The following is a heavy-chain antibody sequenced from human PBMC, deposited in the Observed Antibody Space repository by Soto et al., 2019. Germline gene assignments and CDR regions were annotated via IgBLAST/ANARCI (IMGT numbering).Heavy chain of an antibody. Sequence: EVQLLESGGGLVQPGGSLRLSCAASGFAFSNYDMTWVRQAPGKGLEWVSAISGSGGGTFYADSVKGRFTISRDNSKNTLYLQMNSLTAEDTAVYYCAKARMTTVTREAFDIWGQGTMVTVSS. CDR1: GFAFSNYD. V-gene: IGHV3-23*01. D-gene: IGHD4-17*01. CDR3: AKARMTTVTREAFDI. J-gene: IGHJ3*02. CDR2: ISGSGGGT.